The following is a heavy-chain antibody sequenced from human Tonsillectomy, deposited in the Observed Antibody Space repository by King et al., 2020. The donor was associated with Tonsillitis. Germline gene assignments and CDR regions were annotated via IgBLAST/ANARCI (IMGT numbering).Heavy chain of an antibody. CDR1: GYSFTSYW. J-gene: IGHJ6*02. V-gene: IGHV5-51*01. CDR2: IYPGDSDT. Sequence: QLVQSGAEVKKHGESLKISCKGSGYSFTSYWIGWVRQMPGKGLEWMGIIYPGDSDTRYSPSFQGQVTISADKSISTAYLQWSSLKASETAMYYCASPSSDDNSDYYGMDVWGQGTTVTVSS. CDR3: ASPSSDDNSDYYGMDV. D-gene: IGHD1-20*01.